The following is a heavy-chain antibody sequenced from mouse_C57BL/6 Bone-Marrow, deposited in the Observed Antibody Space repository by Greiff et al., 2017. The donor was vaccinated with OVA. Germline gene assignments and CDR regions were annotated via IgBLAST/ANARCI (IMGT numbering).Heavy chain of an antibody. J-gene: IGHJ2*01. CDR1: GYTFTSYW. D-gene: IGHD1-1*01. CDR2: INPRNGST. V-gene: IGHV1-53*01. Sequence: QVQLQQPGAELVKPGASVQLSCKASGYTFTSYWMHWVKQRPGQVLEWIGIINPRNGSTNDNEKFKSKATLTVDKSSSTAYMQLSSLTSEDSAVYYCARGGYYGPPDYWGQGTTLTVSS. CDR3: ARGGYYGPPDY.